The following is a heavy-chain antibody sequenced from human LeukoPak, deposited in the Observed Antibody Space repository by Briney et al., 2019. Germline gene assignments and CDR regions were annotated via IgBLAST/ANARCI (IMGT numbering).Heavy chain of an antibody. Sequence: SETLSLTCTVSGGSISSYYWSWIRQPAGKGLEWIGRIYTSGSTNYNPSLKSRVTMSVDTSKNQFSLKLSSVTAADTAVYYCARSSRPRWLQSHFDYWGQGTLVTVSS. CDR1: GGSISSYY. V-gene: IGHV4-4*07. CDR3: ARSSRPRWLQSHFDY. D-gene: IGHD5-24*01. J-gene: IGHJ4*02. CDR2: IYTSGST.